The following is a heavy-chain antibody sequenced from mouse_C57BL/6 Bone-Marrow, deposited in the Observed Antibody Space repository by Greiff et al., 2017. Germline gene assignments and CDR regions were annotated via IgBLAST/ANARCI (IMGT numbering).Heavy chain of an antibody. J-gene: IGHJ2*01. CDR2: IDPENGDP. CDR3: TISNYDYFDY. CDR1: GFNIKDDY. Sequence: VQLQQSGAELVRPGASVKLSCTASGFNIKDDYMHWVKQRPEQGLEWIGWIDPENGDPEYASKFQGKATITAETSSNTAYLHLSSLTSEDTAVYYCTISNYDYFDYWGQGTTLTVAS. D-gene: IGHD2-5*01. V-gene: IGHV14-4*01.